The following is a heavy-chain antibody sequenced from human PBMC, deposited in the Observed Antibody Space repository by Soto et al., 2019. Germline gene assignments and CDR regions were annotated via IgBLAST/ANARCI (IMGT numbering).Heavy chain of an antibody. CDR1: GFTFSDSA. Sequence: EVQLLESGGGLVQPGGSLRLSCTASGFTFSDSAMTWVRQAPGKGLEWVSISSAAGRSTYHADSVRGRFTISRDNARNTLYLEMNSLRAEDTALYYCTRDIGGKGAYWGQGTLVTVSS. CDR2: SSAAGRST. J-gene: IGHJ4*02. CDR3: TRDIGGKGAY. D-gene: IGHD3-10*01. V-gene: IGHV3-23*01.